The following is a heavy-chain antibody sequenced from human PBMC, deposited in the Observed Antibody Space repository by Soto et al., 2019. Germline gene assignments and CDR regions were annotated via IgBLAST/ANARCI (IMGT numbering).Heavy chain of an antibody. Sequence: SETLSLTCTVSGGSISNYYWSWIRQPPGKGLEWIGYIYYSGSTNYNPSLKSRVTISVDTSKNQFSLKLSSVTAADTAVYYCARDLGYRSSWYESWIAWFDPWGQGTLVTVSS. CDR1: GGSISNYY. CDR2: IYYSGST. D-gene: IGHD6-13*01. V-gene: IGHV4-59*01. CDR3: ARDLGYRSSWYESWIAWFDP. J-gene: IGHJ5*02.